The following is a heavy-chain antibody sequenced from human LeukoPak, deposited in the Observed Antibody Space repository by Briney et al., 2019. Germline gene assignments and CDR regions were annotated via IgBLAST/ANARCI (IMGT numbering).Heavy chain of an antibody. CDR2: IYYSGST. CDR1: GGSISSSSYY. CDR3: ARQGVLEWLLFRAFDI. Sequence: SETLSLTCTVSGGSISSSSYYWGWIRQPTGKGLEWIGSIYYSGSTYYNPSLKSRVAISVDTSKNQFSLKLSSVTAADTAVYCCARQGVLEWLLFRAFDIWGQGTMVTVSS. V-gene: IGHV4-39*01. D-gene: IGHD3-3*01. J-gene: IGHJ3*02.